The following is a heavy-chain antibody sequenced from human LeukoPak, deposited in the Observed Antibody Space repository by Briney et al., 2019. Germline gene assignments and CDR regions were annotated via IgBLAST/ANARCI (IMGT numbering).Heavy chain of an antibody. CDR1: GGSISSSSYY. Sequence: SEPLSLTCTVPGGSISSSSYYWGWIRQPPGKGLWWIWSIYYSGSTYYNPSLKSPVTISVDTSKNQFSLKLSSVTAADTAVYYCARALRPGVLVPANWFDPWGQGTLVTVSS. D-gene: IGHD2-2*01. J-gene: IGHJ5*02. V-gene: IGHV4-39*07. CDR2: IYYSGST. CDR3: ARALRPGVLVPANWFDP.